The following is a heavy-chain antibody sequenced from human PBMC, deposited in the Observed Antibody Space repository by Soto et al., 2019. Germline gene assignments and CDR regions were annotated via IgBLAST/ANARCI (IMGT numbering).Heavy chain of an antibody. J-gene: IGHJ4*02. CDR1: GFTFDDYA. CDR2: ISWNSGSI. V-gene: IGHV3-9*01. D-gene: IGHD2-21*01. Sequence: GGSLRLSCAASGFTFDDYAMHWVRQAPGKGLEWVSGISWNSGSIGYADSVKGRFTISRDNAKNSLYLQMNSLRAEDTALYYCAKDKRAYCGGDCYSIFDYWGQGTLVTVSS. CDR3: AKDKRAYCGGDCYSIFDY.